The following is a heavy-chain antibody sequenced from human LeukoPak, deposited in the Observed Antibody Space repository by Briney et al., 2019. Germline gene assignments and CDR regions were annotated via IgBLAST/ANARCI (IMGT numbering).Heavy chain of an antibody. D-gene: IGHD5-12*01. J-gene: IGHJ4*02. V-gene: IGHV3-53*01. CDR3: ARGLSRYAWGY. Sequence: GGSLRLSCAASGFSVSSDYMIWVRQAPGKGLEWVSVIYSGGGTYYADSVKGRFTISRDNSKNTVYLQMNSLRAEDTAVYYCARGLSRYAWGYWGQGTLVTVSS. CDR2: IYSGGGT. CDR1: GFSVSSDY.